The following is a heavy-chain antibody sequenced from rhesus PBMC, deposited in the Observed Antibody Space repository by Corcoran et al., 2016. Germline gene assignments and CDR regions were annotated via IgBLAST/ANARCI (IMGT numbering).Heavy chain of an antibody. D-gene: IGHD3-34*01. CDR1: GFTFDDDA. Sequence: EVQLVESGGGVVQPGGSLRLSCAASGFTFDDDAMHWVRQAPGKGLEWVSGIRWRGGSPYKADSVKGQFTLSRDNAKNSLCLQMGSLRAEDTALYYCAREWTTGVIIMGGFDYWGQGVLVTVSS. V-gene: IGHV3-201*01. J-gene: IGHJ4*01. CDR3: AREWTTGVIIMGGFDY. CDR2: IRWRGGSP.